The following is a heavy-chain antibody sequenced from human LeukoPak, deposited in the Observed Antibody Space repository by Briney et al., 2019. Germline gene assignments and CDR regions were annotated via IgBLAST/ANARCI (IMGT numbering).Heavy chain of an antibody. J-gene: IGHJ4*02. CDR2: INHSGST. Sequence: SETLSLTCAVYGGSFRGYYWSWIRQPPGKGLEWIGEINHSGSTNYNPSLKTRVTISVDTSKNQFSLKLSSVTAADTAVYYRARAEHIVVVTRGLYFDYWSQGTLVTVSS. V-gene: IGHV4-34*01. D-gene: IGHD2-21*02. CDR3: ARAEHIVVVTRGLYFDY. CDR1: GGSFRGYY.